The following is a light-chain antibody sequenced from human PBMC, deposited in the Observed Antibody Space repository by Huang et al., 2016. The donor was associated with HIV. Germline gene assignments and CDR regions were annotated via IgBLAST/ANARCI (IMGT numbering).Light chain of an antibody. J-gene: IGKJ4*01. CDR3: QKYNSAPLT. CDR2: AAS. V-gene: IGKV1-27*01. CDR1: QGISNY. Sequence: DLQMTQSPSSLSASVGDRVTITCRASQGISNYLAWYQQKPGKVPKLLIYAASTLQSGGPSRFRGSGAGTDFTLTISSLQPEDVETYYCQKYNSAPLTFGGGTKVEIK.